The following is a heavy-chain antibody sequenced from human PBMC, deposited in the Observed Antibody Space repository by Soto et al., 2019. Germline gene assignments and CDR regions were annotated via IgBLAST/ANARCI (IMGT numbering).Heavy chain of an antibody. D-gene: IGHD6-13*01. J-gene: IGHJ3*02. CDR1: GGTFSRYS. CDR2: IIPIFGIA. Sequence: SVKVSCKASGGTFSRYSITWVRQAPGHGLEWIGRIIPIFGIASYAQKFQGRVTITADESTSTAYMELSSLRSEDTAVYYCARGAGSSSSPDAFDIWGQGTMVTVSS. V-gene: IGHV1-69*13. CDR3: ARGAGSSSSPDAFDI.